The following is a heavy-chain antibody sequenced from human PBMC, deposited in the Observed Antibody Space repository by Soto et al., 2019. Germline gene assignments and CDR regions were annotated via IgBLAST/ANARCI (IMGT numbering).Heavy chain of an antibody. V-gene: IGHV3-53*04. J-gene: IGHJ6*02. Sequence: EVQLVESGGGLVQPGGSLRLSCVASGIPVSSNYMTWVRQAPGKGLEWVSVLHSGGDTYYSNSVKGRFTISRHDSTNTLYLQMNSLTPADTAVYYCARDGPYYYASRMDGWGQGTTVTVSS. CDR2: LHSGGDT. D-gene: IGHD3-10*01. CDR3: ARDGPYYYASRMDG. CDR1: GIPVSSNY.